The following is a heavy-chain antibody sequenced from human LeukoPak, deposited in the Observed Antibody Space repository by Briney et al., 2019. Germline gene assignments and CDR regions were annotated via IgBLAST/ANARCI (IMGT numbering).Heavy chain of an antibody. CDR3: ARDPVYSSSSGWFDP. J-gene: IGHJ5*02. CDR1: GYTFTSYY. CDR2: INPNGGST. Sequence: GASVKVSCKASGYTFTSYYMHWVRQAPGQGLEWMGIINPNGGSTSYAQKFQGRVTMTRDMSTSTVYMELSSLRSEDTAVYYCARDPVYSSSSGWFDPWGQGTLVTVSS. V-gene: IGHV1-46*01. D-gene: IGHD6-6*01.